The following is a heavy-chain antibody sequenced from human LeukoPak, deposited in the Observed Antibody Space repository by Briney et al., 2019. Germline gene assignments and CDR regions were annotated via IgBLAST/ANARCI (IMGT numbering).Heavy chain of an antibody. J-gene: IGHJ4*02. Sequence: ASVKVSCKASGYTFTHYDINWVRQATGQGLEWMGWMNPNSGNTGYAQKFQGRVTMTRNTSINTAYMELTSLRSEDTAVYYCARGLLEFDFDYWGQGTLVTVSS. CDR2: MNPNSGNT. CDR3: ARGLLEFDFDY. D-gene: IGHD1-1*01. V-gene: IGHV1-8*01. CDR1: GYTFTHYD.